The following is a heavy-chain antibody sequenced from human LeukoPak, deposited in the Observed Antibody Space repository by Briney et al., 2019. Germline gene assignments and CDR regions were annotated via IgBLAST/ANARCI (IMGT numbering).Heavy chain of an antibody. CDR2: TYYRSKWYN. CDR1: GDSVSSNSAA. V-gene: IGHV6-1*01. D-gene: IGHD4-17*01. J-gene: IGHJ5*02. Sequence: SQTLSLTCVISGDSVSSNSAAWNWIRQSPSRGLEWLGRTYYRSKWYNDYAVSVKSRITINPDTSKNQFSLQLNSVTPEDTAVYYCAGEGGYDYGDYGHWFDPWGQGTLVTVSS. CDR3: AGEGGYDYGDYGHWFDP.